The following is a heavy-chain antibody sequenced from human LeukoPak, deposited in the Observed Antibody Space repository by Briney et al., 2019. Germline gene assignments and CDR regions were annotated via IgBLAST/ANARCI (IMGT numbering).Heavy chain of an antibody. J-gene: IGHJ4*02. Sequence: SETLSLTCGVYGESFSGDYWSWIRQPPGKGLEWIGQINHSGSTNYNPSLKSRVTISVDTSKNQFSLKLSSVTAADTAVYYCARVGPATAQGDYWGQGTLVTVSS. CDR1: GESFSGDY. CDR3: ARVGPATAQGDY. D-gene: IGHD1-26*01. CDR2: INHSGST. V-gene: IGHV4-34*01.